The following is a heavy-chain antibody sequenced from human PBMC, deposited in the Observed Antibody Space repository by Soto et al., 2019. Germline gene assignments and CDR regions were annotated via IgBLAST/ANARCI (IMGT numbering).Heavy chain of an antibody. CDR3: ARYDSSGYYWPCYYYGMDV. CDR1: GFTFSTYS. CDR2: ISDSSSYI. J-gene: IGHJ6*02. V-gene: IGHV3-21*01. D-gene: IGHD3-22*01. Sequence: GSLRLSCAASGFTFSTYSMNWVRQAPGKGLEWVSSISDSSSYIYYADSVKGRFTISRDNAKNSLYLQMNSLRAEDTAVYYCARYDSSGYYWPCYYYGMDVWGQGTTVTVSS.